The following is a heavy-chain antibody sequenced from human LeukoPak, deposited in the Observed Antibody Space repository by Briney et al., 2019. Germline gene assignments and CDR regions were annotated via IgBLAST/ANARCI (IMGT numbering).Heavy chain of an antibody. D-gene: IGHD6-13*01. J-gene: IGHJ4*02. Sequence: SETLSLTCAVYGGSFSGYYWSWIRQPPGKGLEWIGEINHSGSTNYNPSLKSRVTISVDTSKNQFSLKLSSVTAADTAVYYCARRKSWSRSYYFDYWGQGTLVTVPS. V-gene: IGHV4-34*01. CDR2: INHSGST. CDR1: GGSFSGYY. CDR3: ARRKSWSRSYYFDY.